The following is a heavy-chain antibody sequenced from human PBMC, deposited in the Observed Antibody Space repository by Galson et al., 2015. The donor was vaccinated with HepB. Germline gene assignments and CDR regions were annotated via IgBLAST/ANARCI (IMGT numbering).Heavy chain of an antibody. CDR1: GYTFTGYY. Sequence: SVKVSCKASGYTFTGYYMHWVRQAPGQGLEWMGWINPNSGGTNYAQKFQGWVTMTRDTSISTAYMELSRLRSDDTAVYYCARGHYYGSGGYYSHLLHGMDVWGQGTTVTVSS. CDR3: ARGHYYGSGGYYSHLLHGMDV. V-gene: IGHV1-2*04. D-gene: IGHD3-10*01. J-gene: IGHJ6*02. CDR2: INPNSGGT.